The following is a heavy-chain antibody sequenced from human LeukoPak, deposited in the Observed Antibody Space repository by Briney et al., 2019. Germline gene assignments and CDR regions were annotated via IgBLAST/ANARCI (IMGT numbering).Heavy chain of an antibody. CDR1: GGSFSGYY. CDR2: IDHSGST. Sequence: SETLSLTCAVYGGSFSGYYWTWVRQPPGKGLEWIGEIDHSGSTNYNPSLRSRVALSVDTSKNQFSLKLTSVTAADTAIYYCARARETVPIDYWSQGTLVIVSS. V-gene: IGHV4-34*01. D-gene: IGHD4-11*01. CDR3: ARARETVPIDY. J-gene: IGHJ4*02.